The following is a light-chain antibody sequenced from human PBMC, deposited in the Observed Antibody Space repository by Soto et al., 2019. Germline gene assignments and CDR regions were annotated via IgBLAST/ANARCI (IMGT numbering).Light chain of an antibody. CDR2: DIN. J-gene: IGLJ2*01. CDR1: SSNIGSNV. CDR3: AAWDDSLNGSV. Sequence: QSVLTQPPSASGTPGQRVTISCSGSSSNIGSNVVHWYQQLPGTAPKVLIYDINQRPSGVPDRFSGSKSGTSASLAISGLQSEDEADYYCAAWDDSLNGSVFGGGTKLTVL. V-gene: IGLV1-44*01.